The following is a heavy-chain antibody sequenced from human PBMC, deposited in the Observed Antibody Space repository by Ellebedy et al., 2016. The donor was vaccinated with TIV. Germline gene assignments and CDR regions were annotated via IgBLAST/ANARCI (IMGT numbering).Heavy chain of an antibody. J-gene: IGHJ4*02. V-gene: IGHV3-23*01. Sequence: GESLKISCAASGFPFSSYAMSWVRPAPGKGLEWVSAISASDGSTSYADSVKGRFTISRDNSKNTLYLQMNSLRAEDTAVYYSAKLYPAHQEMSSGSYYDYWGQGTLVTVSS. CDR2: ISASDGST. CDR3: AKLYPAHQEMSSGSYYDY. CDR1: GFPFSSYA. D-gene: IGHD1-26*01.